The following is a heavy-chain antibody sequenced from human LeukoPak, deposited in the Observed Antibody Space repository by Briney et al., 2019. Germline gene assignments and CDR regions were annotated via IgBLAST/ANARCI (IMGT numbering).Heavy chain of an antibody. CDR2: IIPIFGTA. CDR1: GGTFSSYA. J-gene: IGHJ6*04. Sequence: ASVKVPCKASGGTFSSYAISWVRQAPGQGLEWMGGIIPIFGTANYAQKFQGRVTITADESTSTAYMELSSLRSEDTAVYYCARGHGSTAYQPYGMDVWGKGTTVTVSS. D-gene: IGHD2-2*01. CDR3: ARGHGSTAYQPYGMDV. V-gene: IGHV1-69*13.